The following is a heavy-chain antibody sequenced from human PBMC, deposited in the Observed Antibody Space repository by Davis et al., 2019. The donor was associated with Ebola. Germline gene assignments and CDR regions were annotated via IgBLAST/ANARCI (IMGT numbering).Heavy chain of an antibody. CDR3: ARESRYGGQPPGLDV. CDR1: GGSISSGGYY. V-gene: IGHV4-31*03. Sequence: PSETLSLTCTVSGGSISSGGYYWTWIRQHPGKGLEWLAYISNGGGTYYNPSLNSRISISMDMSKSQFSLKLRSVTAADTAVYYCARESRYGGQPPGLDVWGLGTMVTVSS. CDR2: ISNGGGT. D-gene: IGHD4-23*01. J-gene: IGHJ6*02.